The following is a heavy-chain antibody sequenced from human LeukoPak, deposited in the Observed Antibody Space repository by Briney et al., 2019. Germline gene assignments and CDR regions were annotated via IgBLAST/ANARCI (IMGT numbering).Heavy chain of an antibody. Sequence: ASVKVSCKASGYTITNFAMNWVRQAPGQGLEWMGWINTNTGNPTYAQGFTGRFVFSMDTSVSTAYLQISSLKDEDTAVYYCARTGIVATISFDYWGQGTLVTVSS. CDR3: ARTGIVATISFDY. D-gene: IGHD5-12*01. CDR1: GYTITNFA. V-gene: IGHV7-4-1*02. CDR2: INTNTGNP. J-gene: IGHJ4*02.